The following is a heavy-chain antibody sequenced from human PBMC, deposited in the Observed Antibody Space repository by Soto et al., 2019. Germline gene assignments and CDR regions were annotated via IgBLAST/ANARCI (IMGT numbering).Heavy chain of an antibody. CDR2: IYYSGST. CDR1: GGSTSSYY. D-gene: IGHD3-22*01. CDR3: ARGRGYYYDSTGGFLGYYYYGMDG. V-gene: IGHV4-59*01. Sequence: PSETLSLTCTVSGGSTSSYYWSWIRQPPGKGLEWIGYIYYSGSTNYNPSLKSRVTISVDTSKNQFSLKLSSVTAADTAVYYCARGRGYYYDSTGGFLGYYYYGMDGWGQGTTVTVSS. J-gene: IGHJ6*02.